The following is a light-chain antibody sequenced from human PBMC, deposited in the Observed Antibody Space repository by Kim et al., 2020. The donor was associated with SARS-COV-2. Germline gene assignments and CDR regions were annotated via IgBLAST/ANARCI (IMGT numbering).Light chain of an antibody. V-gene: IGKV3-11*01. CDR1: QSVSSY. CDR2: DAS. J-gene: IGKJ5*01. Sequence: EIVLTQSPATLSLSPGERATLSCRASQSVSSYLAWYQQKPGQAPRLLIYDASNRATGIPARFSGSGSGTDFTLTISSLEPEDFASYYCQQCNDWITFGPGTRLEIK. CDR3: QQCNDWIT.